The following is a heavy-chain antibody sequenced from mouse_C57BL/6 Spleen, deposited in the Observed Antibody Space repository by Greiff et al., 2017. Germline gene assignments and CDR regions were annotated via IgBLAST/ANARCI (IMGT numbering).Heavy chain of an antibody. CDR3: ARKGVGYDY. D-gene: IGHD2-2*01. Sequence: QVQLQQPGAELVRPGTSVKLSCKASGYTFTSYWMHWVKQRPGQGLEWIGVIDPSDSYTNYNQKFKGKATLTVDTSSSTAYMQLSSLTSEDSAVYYCARKGVGYDYWGQGTTLTVSS. CDR2: IDPSDSYT. J-gene: IGHJ2*01. V-gene: IGHV1-59*01. CDR1: GYTFTSYW.